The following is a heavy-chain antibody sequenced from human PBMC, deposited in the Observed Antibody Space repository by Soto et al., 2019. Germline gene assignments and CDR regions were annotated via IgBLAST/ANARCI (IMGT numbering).Heavy chain of an antibody. CDR2: IVPIVDTS. J-gene: IGHJ4*02. V-gene: IGHV1-69*01. CDR1: GGTFSSYA. CDR3: VRVVAIPGYPDN. Sequence: QVQLVQSGAEVKKPGASVKVSCKTSGGTFSSYAISWVRQAPGQGLEWMGGIVPIVDTSTYAQKFQGRVTITADESTSTVYMELSSLRSDDTAVYYCVRVVAIPGYPDNWGQGTLVTVSS. D-gene: IGHD5-12*01.